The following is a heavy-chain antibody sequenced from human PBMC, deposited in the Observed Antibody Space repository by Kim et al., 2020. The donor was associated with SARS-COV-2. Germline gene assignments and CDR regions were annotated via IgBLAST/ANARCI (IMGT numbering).Heavy chain of an antibody. CDR1: GGSISSSNW. CDR2: IYHSGST. Sequence: SETLSLTCAVSGGSISSSNWWSWVRQPPGKGLEWIGEIYHSGSTNYNPSLKSRVTISVDKSKNQFSLKLSSVTAADTAVYYCATLEDIVVVPATLEPAYYFDYWGQGTLVTVSS. D-gene: IGHD2-2*01. V-gene: IGHV4-4*02. CDR3: ATLEDIVVVPATLEPAYYFDY. J-gene: IGHJ4*02.